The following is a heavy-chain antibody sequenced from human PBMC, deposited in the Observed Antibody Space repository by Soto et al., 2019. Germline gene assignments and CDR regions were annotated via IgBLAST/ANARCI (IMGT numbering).Heavy chain of an antibody. D-gene: IGHD1-26*01. CDR3: ARRARR. J-gene: IGHJ3*01. CDR2: IHPSGQPI. CDR1: GFTFSSSE. Sequence: PGGSLRLSFAVSGFTFSSSEMYWVRQAPGKGLEWISYIHPSGQPIFYADSVKGRFTISRDNANNSLFLQMNSLRAEDTAVYYCARRARRWGQGTMVTVSS. V-gene: IGHV3-48*03.